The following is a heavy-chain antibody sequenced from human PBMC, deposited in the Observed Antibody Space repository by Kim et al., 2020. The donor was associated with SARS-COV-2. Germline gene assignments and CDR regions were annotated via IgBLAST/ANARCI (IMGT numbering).Heavy chain of an antibody. CDR2: IKQDGSEK. V-gene: IGHV3-7*03. D-gene: IGHD2-15*01. Sequence: GGSLRLSCAASGFTFSSYWMSWVRQAPGKGLEWVANIKQDGSEKYYVDSVKGRFTISRDNAKNSLYLQMNSLRAEDTAVYYCARDLRGDIVVVVAATLFDYWGQGTLVTVSS. J-gene: IGHJ4*02. CDR1: GFTFSSYW. CDR3: ARDLRGDIVVVVAATLFDY.